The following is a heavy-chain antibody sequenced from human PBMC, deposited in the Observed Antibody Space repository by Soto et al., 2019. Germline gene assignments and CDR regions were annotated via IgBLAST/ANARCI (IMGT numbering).Heavy chain of an antibody. CDR2: IYYSGST. Sequence: SETLSLTCTVSGGSISSYYWSWIRQPPGKGLEWIGYIYYSGSTNYNPSLKSRVTISVDTSKNQFSLKLSSVTAADTAVYYCARHDPDIVATIGFDYWGQGTLVTVSS. D-gene: IGHD5-12*01. CDR3: ARHDPDIVATIGFDY. J-gene: IGHJ4*02. CDR1: GGSISSYY. V-gene: IGHV4-59*08.